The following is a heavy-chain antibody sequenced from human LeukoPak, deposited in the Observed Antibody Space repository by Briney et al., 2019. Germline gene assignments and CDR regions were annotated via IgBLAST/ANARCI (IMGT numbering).Heavy chain of an antibody. V-gene: IGHV4-59*01. D-gene: IGHD1-26*01. CDR1: GGSIGNYY. CDR3: ARYSGSPYWYLDH. CDR2: IYHSGAT. Sequence: PSETLSLTCAVSGGSIGNYYWTWIRQPPGKGLEWIGHIYHSGATKYNASLESRATMSVDTSKNQFSLKLNSVTAADTAVYHCARYSGSPYWYLDHWGQGVLVTVSS. J-gene: IGHJ4*02.